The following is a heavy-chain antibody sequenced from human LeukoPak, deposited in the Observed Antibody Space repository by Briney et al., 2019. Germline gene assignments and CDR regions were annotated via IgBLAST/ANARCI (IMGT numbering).Heavy chain of an antibody. J-gene: IGHJ4*02. D-gene: IGHD7-27*01. CDR1: GYTFTGLY. CDR2: INPNGGGT. V-gene: IGHV1-2*02. Sequence: ASVKVSCKASGYTFTGLYMHWVRQAPGQGLEWMGWINPNGGGTDYAQKFQGRVTMTRDTSISTAYMELSRLRSDDTAVYYCARAVTGDVVDYWGQGTLVTVPS. CDR3: ARAVTGDVVDY.